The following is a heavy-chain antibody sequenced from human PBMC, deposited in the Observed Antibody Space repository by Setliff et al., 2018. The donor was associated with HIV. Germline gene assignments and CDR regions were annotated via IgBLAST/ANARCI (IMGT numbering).Heavy chain of an antibody. CDR2: IGSSNHGI. Sequence: GGSLRLSCAASGFNFKTYGMTWVRQAPGKGLDWVAHIGSSNHGIHYTASVQGRFTVSRDNANSLLFLEMDSLRGEDTAVYYCARGYYGSDLQNAMDVWGQGTTVTVSS. J-gene: IGHJ6*02. V-gene: IGHV3-48*04. D-gene: IGHD3-10*01. CDR1: GFNFKTYG. CDR3: ARGYYGSDLQNAMDV.